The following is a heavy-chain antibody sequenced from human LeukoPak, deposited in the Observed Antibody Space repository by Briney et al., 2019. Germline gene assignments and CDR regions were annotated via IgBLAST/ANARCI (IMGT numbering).Heavy chain of an antibody. J-gene: IGHJ4*02. CDR2: ISSYTSYT. V-gene: IGHV3-11*06. Sequence: PGGSLRLSCAASGFTFSEYYMSWIRQAPGKGLEWVSYISSYTSYTNYADSVKGRFTISRDNAKNSLYLQMNSLRAEDTAVYYCATATHYDILTGCTDFDYWGQGTLVTVSS. CDR1: GFTFSEYY. D-gene: IGHD3-9*01. CDR3: ATATHYDILTGCTDFDY.